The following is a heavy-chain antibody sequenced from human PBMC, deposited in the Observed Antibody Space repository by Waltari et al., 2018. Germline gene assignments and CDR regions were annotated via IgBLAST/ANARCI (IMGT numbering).Heavy chain of an antibody. CDR3: ARYLIDY. CDR2: INPSGGSK. J-gene: IGHJ4*02. V-gene: IGHV1-46*01. D-gene: IGHD3-9*01. CDR1: GYTFTSYY. Sequence: QVQLVQSGAEVKKPGASVKVSCKASGYTFTSYYMHWVRQAPGQGLEWMGRINPSGGSKSYAQKFQVRVTMTRATSTSTVYMELSSLRSEDTAVYYCARYLIDYWGQGTLVTVSS.